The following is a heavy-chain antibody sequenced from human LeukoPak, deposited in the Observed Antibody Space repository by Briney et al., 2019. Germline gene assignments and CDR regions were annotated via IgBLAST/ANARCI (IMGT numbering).Heavy chain of an antibody. V-gene: IGHV3-66*02. J-gene: IGHJ4*02. CDR3: AGRRVLDASFDY. CDR2: IYSSDNT. D-gene: IGHD3-16*01. CDR1: GFTVSGNY. Sequence: TGGSLRLPCAASGFTVSGNYMSWVRQAPGKGLEWVSVIYSSDNTYYIDSAKGRFTISRDNSKNTLYLQMNSLRAEDTAVYYCAGRRVLDASFDYWGQGTLVTVSS.